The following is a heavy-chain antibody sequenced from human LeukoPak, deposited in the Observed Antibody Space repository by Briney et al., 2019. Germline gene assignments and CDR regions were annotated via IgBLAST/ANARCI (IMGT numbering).Heavy chain of an antibody. D-gene: IGHD4-17*01. Sequence: ASVKVSCKASGYTFTGSYMQWVRQAPGQGLEWMGQINPNTGGTNYAQKFQGRVTMTRDTSISTAYMELSRLRSDDTAVYYCAKETALDGDYSSDYWGQRSLVTVSS. CDR2: INPNTGGT. J-gene: IGHJ4*02. CDR3: AKETALDGDYSSDY. CDR1: GYTFTGSY. V-gene: IGHV1-2*06.